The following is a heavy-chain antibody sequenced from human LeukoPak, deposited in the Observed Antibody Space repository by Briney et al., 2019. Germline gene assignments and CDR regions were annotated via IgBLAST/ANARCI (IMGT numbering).Heavy chain of an antibody. V-gene: IGHV3-9*01. D-gene: IGHD6-19*01. CDR3: AKARSGWSAFDI. Sequence: GGSPRLSCAASGFTFDDYAMHWVRQAPGKGLEWVSGISWNSGSIGYADSVKGRFTISRDNAKNSLYLQMNSLRAEDTALYYCAKARSGWSAFDIWGQGTMVTVSS. J-gene: IGHJ3*02. CDR1: GFTFDDYA. CDR2: ISWNSGSI.